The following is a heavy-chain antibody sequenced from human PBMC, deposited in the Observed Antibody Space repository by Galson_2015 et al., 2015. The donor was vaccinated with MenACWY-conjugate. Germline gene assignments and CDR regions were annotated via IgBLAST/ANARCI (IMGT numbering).Heavy chain of an antibody. V-gene: IGHV3-7*03. CDR1: GFTFRNYL. J-gene: IGHJ6*02. Sequence: ALRLSCAASGFTFRNYLMTWGRQAPGEGLEWVASIKKDGSEKYYVDSVKGRFTISRDNAKNSLYLEMNSLRVEDTAVYSCARGHYGMDVWGQGTTVTASS. CDR2: IKKDGSEK. CDR3: ARGHYGMDV.